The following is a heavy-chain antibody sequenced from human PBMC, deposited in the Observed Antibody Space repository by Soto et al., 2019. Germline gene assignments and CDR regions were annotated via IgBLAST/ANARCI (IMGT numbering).Heavy chain of an antibody. V-gene: IGHV4-61*08. CDR1: GGSVRSGDCY. D-gene: IGHD6-13*01. CDR3: ARHLAVSGTFNWFDP. Sequence: LSLTCTVSGGSVRSGDCYWSWIRQPPGKGLEWIGNIYYSGTIDYSPSLKSRVTISVDASKNQFSLKLGSVTAADTAVYYCARHLAVSGTFNWFDPWGQGTLVTVSS. CDR2: IYYSGTI. J-gene: IGHJ5*02.